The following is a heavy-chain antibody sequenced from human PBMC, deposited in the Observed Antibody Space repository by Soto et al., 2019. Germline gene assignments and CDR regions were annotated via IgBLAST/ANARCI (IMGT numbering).Heavy chain of an antibody. D-gene: IGHD3-3*01. Sequence: GGSLRLSCATSGFTFSNYAMTWVSQAPGEGLEWVSTISGGTTYYADSVKGRFTISRDNPKKTLELQMNSLRAEDTAVYYCVKDWSGDKCPCLDVWGQGTTVTVSS. V-gene: IGHV3-23*01. CDR1: GFTFSNYA. CDR3: VKDWSGDKCPCLDV. J-gene: IGHJ6*02. CDR2: ISGGTT.